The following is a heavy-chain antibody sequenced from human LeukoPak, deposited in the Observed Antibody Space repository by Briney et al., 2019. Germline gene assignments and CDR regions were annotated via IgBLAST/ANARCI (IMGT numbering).Heavy chain of an antibody. J-gene: IGHJ3*02. CDR1: GYSFTRCW. Sequence: GESLKISCKGSGYSFTRCWIGWVRQMPGKGLEWLGIIYPGDSDTRYSPSFQGQVTISADNSISTAYLQWSSLKASDTAMYYCARDYYDSTGYMYDAFDIWGQGTMVTVSS. D-gene: IGHD3-22*01. CDR3: ARDYYDSTGYMYDAFDI. V-gene: IGHV5-51*01. CDR2: IYPGDSDT.